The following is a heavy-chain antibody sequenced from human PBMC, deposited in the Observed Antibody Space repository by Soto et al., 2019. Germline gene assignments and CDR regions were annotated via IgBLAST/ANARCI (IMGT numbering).Heavy chain of an antibody. CDR1: GASIISRTYL. CDR3: ASYTPEKTGTSPFDY. D-gene: IGHD1-7*01. CDR2: IHYSGRT. Sequence: NPSETLSLTCTVSGASIISRTYLWGWIRQPPGRGLEWIGSIHYSGRTYHNPSLKSRVTISADTSKNHFSLKLSAVTAADTAVYYCASYTPEKTGTSPFDYWGQGTLVTVSS. V-gene: IGHV4-39*02. J-gene: IGHJ4*02.